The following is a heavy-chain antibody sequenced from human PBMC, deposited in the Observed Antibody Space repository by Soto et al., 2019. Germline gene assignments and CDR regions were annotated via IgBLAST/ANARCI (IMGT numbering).Heavy chain of an antibody. CDR3: ARPPGYISDWYYFDL. D-gene: IGHD3-9*01. CDR1: GYTLTSAA. J-gene: IGHJ4*02. CDR2: MNLNSGNT. Sequence: ASVKVSRKAAGYTLTSAALQWVRQARGQGLEWMGWMNLNSGNTGYAQKFQGRVTMTRNTSISTAYMELSSLRSEDTAVYYCARPPGYISDWYYFDLWGQGNLVTVSA. V-gene: IGHV1-8*02.